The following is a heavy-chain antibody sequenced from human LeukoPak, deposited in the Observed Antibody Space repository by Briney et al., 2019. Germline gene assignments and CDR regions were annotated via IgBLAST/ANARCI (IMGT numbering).Heavy chain of an antibody. CDR1: GGSFSGYY. Sequence: SETLSLTCAVYGGSFSGYYWSWIRQPPGKGLEWIGEINHSGSTNYNPSLKSRVTISVDTSKNQFSLKLSSVTAADTAVYYCARGGVQLWPRKVGTRFDYWGQGTLVTVSS. D-gene: IGHD5-18*01. CDR2: INHSGST. J-gene: IGHJ4*02. CDR3: ARGGVQLWPRKVGTRFDY. V-gene: IGHV4-34*01.